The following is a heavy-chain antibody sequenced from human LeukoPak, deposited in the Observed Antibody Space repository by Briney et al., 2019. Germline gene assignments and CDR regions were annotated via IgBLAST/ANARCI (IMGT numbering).Heavy chain of an antibody. Sequence: PSETLSLTCTVSGGSISSYYWSWIRQPPGKGLEWIGYIYYSGSTNYNPSLKSRVTISVDTSKNQFSLKLSSVTAADTAVYYCARSSLGMGSSYYFDYWGHGTLVTVSS. J-gene: IGHJ4*01. CDR3: ARSSLGMGSSYYFDY. CDR1: GGSISSYY. V-gene: IGHV4-59*01. D-gene: IGHD6-6*01. CDR2: IYYSGST.